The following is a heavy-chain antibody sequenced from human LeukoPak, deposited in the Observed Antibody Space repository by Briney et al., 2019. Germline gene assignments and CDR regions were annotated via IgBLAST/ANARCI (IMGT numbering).Heavy chain of an antibody. CDR1: GFIFSSYV. J-gene: IGHJ4*02. V-gene: IGHV3-23*01. CDR2: ISVGGGDT. CDR3: VKDTIFTVDPFDY. D-gene: IGHD3-3*01. Sequence: PGGSLRLSGAASGFIFSSYVMGWVRQAPGKGLEWVSSISVGGGDTFASDSVKGRFTVSRDNSKNTLYLEMNSLRAEDTAIYYCVKDTIFTVDPFDYWGQGTLVTVSS.